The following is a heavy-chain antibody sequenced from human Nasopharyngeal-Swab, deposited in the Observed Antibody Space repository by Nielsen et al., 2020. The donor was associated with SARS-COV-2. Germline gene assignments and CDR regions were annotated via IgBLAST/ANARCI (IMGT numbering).Heavy chain of an antibody. CDR3: AKVPGSSWVDAFDI. CDR1: GFIFSSHG. CDR2: ISYDGSNK. J-gene: IGHJ3*02. D-gene: IGHD6-13*01. Sequence: GESLKIFCAASGFIFSSHGMHWVRQAPGKGLEWVAVISYDGSNKYYADSLKGRFTISKDNSKNTLYLQMSSLRAEDTAVYYCAKVPGSSWVDAFDIWGQGTKVTVSS. V-gene: IGHV3-30*18.